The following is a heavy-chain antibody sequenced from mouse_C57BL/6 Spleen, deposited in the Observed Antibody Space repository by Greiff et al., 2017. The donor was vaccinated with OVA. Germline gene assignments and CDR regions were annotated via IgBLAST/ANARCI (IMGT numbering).Heavy chain of an antibody. CDR1: GYTFTSYW. D-gene: IGHD2-1*01. Sequence: QVQLQQPGAELVKPGASVKMSCKASGYTFTSYWITWVKQRPGQGLEWIGDIYPGSGSTNYNEKFKSKATLTVDTSSSTAYMQLSSLTSEDSAVYYCAKYYGNYGEGRFYAMDYWGQGTSVTVSS. CDR3: AKYYGNYGEGRFYAMDY. J-gene: IGHJ4*01. CDR2: IYPGSGST. V-gene: IGHV1-55*01.